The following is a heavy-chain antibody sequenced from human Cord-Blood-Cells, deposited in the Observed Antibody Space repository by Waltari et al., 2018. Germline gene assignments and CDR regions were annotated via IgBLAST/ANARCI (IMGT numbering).Heavy chain of an antibody. CDR2: IRWNSGSI. Sequence: EVQLVESGGGLVQPGRSLRLSCAASGFTFDDYAMHWVRQAPGKGLEWVSGIRWNSGSIGYADSVKGRFTISRDNAKNSLYLQMNSLRAEDTALYYCAKGHIAVAGTSGYYYYGMDVWGQGTTVTVSS. D-gene: IGHD6-19*01. CDR1: GFTFDDYA. J-gene: IGHJ6*02. CDR3: AKGHIAVAGTSGYYYYGMDV. V-gene: IGHV3-9*01.